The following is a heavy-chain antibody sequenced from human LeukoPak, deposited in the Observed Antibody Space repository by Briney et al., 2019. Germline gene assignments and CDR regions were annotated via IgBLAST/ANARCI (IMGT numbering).Heavy chain of an antibody. CDR3: AKKTPGTYPFDY. Sequence: GGSLRLSCAASGFSFSSTAMNWVRQAPGKGLEWVSPSGTDGDTYYADSVQGRFTISRDNSRNTLYLQMTSLRADDTAVYYCAKKTPGTYPFDYWGQGTLVTVSP. V-gene: IGHV3-23*01. D-gene: IGHD6-13*01. CDR2: SGTDGDT. J-gene: IGHJ4*02. CDR1: GFSFSSTA.